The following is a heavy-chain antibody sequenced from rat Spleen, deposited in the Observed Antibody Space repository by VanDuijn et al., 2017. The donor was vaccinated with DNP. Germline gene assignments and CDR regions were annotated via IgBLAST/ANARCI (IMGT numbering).Heavy chain of an antibody. Sequence: YWMGWVRQAPGKGLEWIGEINKDSRKKNYIPSLKDRFTISRDNAQNTLYLQMTKLGPEDTAIYFCVTERTGVRDWGHGVMVTVSS. V-gene: IGHV4-2*01. CDR2: INKDSRKK. D-gene: IGHD1-11*01. CDR3: VTERTGVRD. J-gene: IGHJ2*01. CDR1: YW.